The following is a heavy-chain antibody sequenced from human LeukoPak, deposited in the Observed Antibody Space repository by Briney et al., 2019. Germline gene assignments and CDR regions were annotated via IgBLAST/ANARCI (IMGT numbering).Heavy chain of an antibody. D-gene: IGHD3-22*01. CDR2: IWYDGSNK. V-gene: IGHV3-33*06. CDR1: GFTFSSYG. Sequence: HPGGSLRLSCAASGFTFSSYGMHWVRQAPGKGLEWVAVIWYDGSNKYYADSVKGRFTISRDNSKNTLYLQMNSLRAEDTAVYYCAKGPNTYYYDSSGYSSYIDWGQGTLVTVSS. J-gene: IGHJ4*02. CDR3: AKGPNTYYYDSSGYSSYID.